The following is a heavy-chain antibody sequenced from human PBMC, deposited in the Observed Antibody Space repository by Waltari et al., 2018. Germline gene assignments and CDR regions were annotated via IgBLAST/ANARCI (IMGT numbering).Heavy chain of an antibody. CDR2: INNNAGTH. V-gene: IGHV7-4-1*02. Sequence: QVQLVQSGSELKKPGASVKVSCKASGYTFTSYAMNWVRQAPGQGLEWMGWINNNAGTHTYAQVFTGRFVFSLDTTVSTAYLQISSLKAEDTAVYYCARDLLGYCSGGSCSNWFDPWGQGTLVTVSS. CDR3: ARDLLGYCSGGSCSNWFDP. J-gene: IGHJ5*02. D-gene: IGHD2-15*01. CDR1: GYTFTSYA.